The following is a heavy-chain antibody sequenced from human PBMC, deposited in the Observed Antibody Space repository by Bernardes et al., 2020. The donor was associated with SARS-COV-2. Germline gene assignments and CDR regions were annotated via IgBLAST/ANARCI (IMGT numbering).Heavy chain of an antibody. CDR1: GFSLTTSGVG. V-gene: IGHV2-5*02. Sequence: GPTLVKPTQTLPLTCTFSGFSLTTSGVGVGWIRQPPVQALEWLAVIYWADDKRYSPSLRSRLTITKDTSHNEAVLTMTDMDPVNTATSYCARSYSKIFNNWGQGILVTVAT. J-gene: IGHJ4*02. CDR3: ARSYSKIFNN. CDR2: IYWADDK. D-gene: IGHD6-13*01.